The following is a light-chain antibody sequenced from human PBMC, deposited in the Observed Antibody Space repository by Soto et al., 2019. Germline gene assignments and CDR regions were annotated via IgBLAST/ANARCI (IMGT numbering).Light chain of an antibody. CDR2: EVN. J-gene: IGLJ2*01. CDR1: TSDVGGYNY. V-gene: IGLV2-8*01. CDR3: SSCAGDNDVV. Sequence: QSVLTQPPSASGSPGQSVTISCTGTTSDVGGYNYVSWYQQYPGKAPKLIIYEVNKRPSGVPDRFSGSKSGNTASLTVSGLQAEDESYYYCSSCAGDNDVVFGGGTKLTVL.